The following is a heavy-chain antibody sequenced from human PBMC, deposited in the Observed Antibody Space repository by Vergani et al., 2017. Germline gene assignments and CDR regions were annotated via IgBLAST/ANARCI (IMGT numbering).Heavy chain of an antibody. Sequence: QVQLVQSGAAVKKPGASVKLSCKSSGYIFNSYYIHWVRQAPGQGLEWMGLLDPRGGPPTYAEKFEGRVTLTSDTSTSKFYMELRSLRSDDTAVYYCVRPGDDYRNMITYFLDYWVQGALVSVSS. CDR1: GYIFNSYY. J-gene: IGHJ4*02. CDR3: VRPGDDYRNMITYFLDY. V-gene: IGHV1-46*02. D-gene: IGHD3-16*01. CDR2: LDPRGGPP.